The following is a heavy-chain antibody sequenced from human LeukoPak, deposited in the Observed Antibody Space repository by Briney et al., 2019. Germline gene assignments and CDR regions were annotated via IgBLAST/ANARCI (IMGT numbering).Heavy chain of an antibody. Sequence: GGSLRLSCAASGFTFSSYSMNWVRQAPGKGLEWVSYISSSSSTIYYADSVKGRFTISRDNAKNSLYLQMNSLRAEDTAVYYCARKTHGYYDSSGYYDFDYWGQGTLVTVSS. CDR1: GFTFSSYS. V-gene: IGHV3-48*04. D-gene: IGHD3-22*01. CDR2: ISSSSSTI. CDR3: ARKTHGYYDSSGYYDFDY. J-gene: IGHJ4*02.